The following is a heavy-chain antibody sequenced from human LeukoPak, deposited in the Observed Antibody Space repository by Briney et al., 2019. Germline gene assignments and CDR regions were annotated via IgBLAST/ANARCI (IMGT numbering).Heavy chain of an antibody. CDR1: GFTFDDYA. Sequence: PGGSLRLSCAASGFTFDDYAMHWVRQAPGKGLEWVSGISWNSGSIGYADSVKGRFTISRDNAKNSLYLQMNSLRAEDTALYYCAKDTSELPNDAFDIWGQGTMVTVSS. CDR2: ISWNSGSI. V-gene: IGHV3-9*01. J-gene: IGHJ3*02. D-gene: IGHD1-7*01. CDR3: AKDTSELPNDAFDI.